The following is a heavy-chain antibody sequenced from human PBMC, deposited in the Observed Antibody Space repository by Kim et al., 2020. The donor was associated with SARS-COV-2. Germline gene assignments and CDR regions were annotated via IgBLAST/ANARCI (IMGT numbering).Heavy chain of an antibody. CDR2: IYPGDSDT. Sequence: GASLKISCKGSGYSFTSYWIGWVRQMPGKGLEWMGIIYPGDSDTRYSPSFQGQVTISADKSISTAYLQWSSLKASDTAMYYCARLDSSSWYGGWFDPWGQGTLVTVSS. D-gene: IGHD6-13*01. CDR3: ARLDSSSWYGGWFDP. J-gene: IGHJ5*02. V-gene: IGHV5-51*01. CDR1: GYSFTSYW.